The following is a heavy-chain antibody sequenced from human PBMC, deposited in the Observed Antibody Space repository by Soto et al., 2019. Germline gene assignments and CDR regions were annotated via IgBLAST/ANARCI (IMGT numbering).Heavy chain of an antibody. V-gene: IGHV1-69*06. CDR2: IIPIFGTA. CDR1: GGTFSSYA. J-gene: IGHJ6*02. D-gene: IGHD6-13*01. CDR3: ARDLAAAAGGMDG. Sequence: SVKVSCKASGGTFSSYAISWVRQAPGQGLEWMGGIIPIFGTANYAQKFQGRVTITADKSTSTAYMELSSLRSEGTAVYYCARDLAAAAGGMDGWGQGTTVTVSS.